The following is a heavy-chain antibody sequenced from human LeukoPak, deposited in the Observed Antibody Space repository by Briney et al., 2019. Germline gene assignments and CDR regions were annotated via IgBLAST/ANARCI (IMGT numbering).Heavy chain of an antibody. CDR1: GYTFTSYG. Sequence: ASVKVSCKASGYTFTSYGISWVRQAPGQGLEWMGWISAYNGNTNYAQKLQGRVTMTTDTSTSTAYMELRSLRSDDTAVYYCARDLGEYGDYYYYGMDVWGQGTTVTVSS. J-gene: IGHJ6*02. V-gene: IGHV1-18*01. CDR2: ISAYNGNT. CDR3: ARDLGEYGDYYYYGMDV. D-gene: IGHD4-17*01.